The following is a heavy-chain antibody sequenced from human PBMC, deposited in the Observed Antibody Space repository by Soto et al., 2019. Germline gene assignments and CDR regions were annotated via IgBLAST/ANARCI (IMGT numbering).Heavy chain of an antibody. CDR1: GGSFSSYA. J-gene: IGHJ4*02. CDR2: INPIFGTP. V-gene: IGHV1-69*01. CDR3: AREGRHFDY. Sequence: QLQLVQSGAEVQRPGSSVKVSCKASGGSFSSYAISWVRQAPGQGLEWMGGINPIFGTPLYAQKFQGRVTITADEVTSTAYMELTRLSSDDTAVYFCAREGRHFDYWGQGTLVTVSS.